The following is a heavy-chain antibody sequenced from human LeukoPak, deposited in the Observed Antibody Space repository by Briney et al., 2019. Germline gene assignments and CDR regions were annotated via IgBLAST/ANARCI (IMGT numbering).Heavy chain of an antibody. CDR3: ARDTLAVAGQFDY. CDR2: INRDGSFT. Sequence: GGSLRLSCAASGFTFSNSWMHWLRQPPGKGLVHVSRINRDGSFTDYADFVKGRFTISRDNSKNTLYLQMNSLRAEDTAVYYCARDTLAVAGQFDYWGQGTLVTVSS. J-gene: IGHJ4*02. D-gene: IGHD6-19*01. V-gene: IGHV3-74*01. CDR1: GFTFSNSW.